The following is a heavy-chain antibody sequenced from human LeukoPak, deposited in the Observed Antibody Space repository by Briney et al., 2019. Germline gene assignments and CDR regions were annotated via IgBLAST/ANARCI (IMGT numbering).Heavy chain of an antibody. CDR2: IYASGSVT. CDR3: AKRPRDSSGYYLGAFDI. CDR1: GFTFSTYA. J-gene: IGHJ3*02. V-gene: IGHV3-23*01. Sequence: GGSLRLSCAASGFTFSTYAMSWVRQAPGKGLEWVSGIYASGSVTHYADTVKGRFTISRDNSKNTLYLQMNTLRAEDTAVYYCAKRPRDSSGYYLGAFDIWGQGTMVTVSS. D-gene: IGHD3-22*01.